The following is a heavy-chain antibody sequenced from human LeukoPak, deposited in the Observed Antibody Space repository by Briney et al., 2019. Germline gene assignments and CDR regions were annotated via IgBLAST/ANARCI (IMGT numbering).Heavy chain of an antibody. J-gene: IGHJ4*02. CDR1: GFTFSSYS. CDR3: AREAYYYDSSGYSLSDY. CDR2: ISSSSSYI. Sequence: GGSLRLSCAASGFTFSSYSMNWVRQAPGKGLEWVSSISSSSSYINYADSVKGRFTISRDNAKNSLYLQMNSLRAEDTAVYYCAREAYYYDSSGYSLSDYWGQGTLVTVSS. V-gene: IGHV3-21*01. D-gene: IGHD3-22*01.